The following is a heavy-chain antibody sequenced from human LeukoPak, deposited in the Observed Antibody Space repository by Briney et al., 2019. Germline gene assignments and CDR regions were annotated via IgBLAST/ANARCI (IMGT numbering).Heavy chain of an antibody. CDR3: AKGKYNWNYGALDY. V-gene: IGHV3-33*06. CDR2: IWYDGSNR. J-gene: IGHJ4*02. D-gene: IGHD1-7*01. Sequence: GGSLRLSCAASGFTFSSYGMHWVRQAPGKGLEWVAVIWYDGSNRYYADSVKGRFTISRDNSKNTLYLQMNSLRAEDTAVYYCAKGKYNWNYGALDYWGQGTLVTVSS. CDR1: GFTFSSYG.